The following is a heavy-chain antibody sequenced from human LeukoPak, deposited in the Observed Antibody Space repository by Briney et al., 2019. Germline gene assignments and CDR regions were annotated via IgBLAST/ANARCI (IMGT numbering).Heavy chain of an antibody. CDR1: GGSISSGGYY. D-gene: IGHD5-18*01. J-gene: IGHJ6*03. Sequence: SETLSLTCTVSGGSISSGGYYWSWIRQPPGKGLEWIGYIYHSGSTYYNPSLKSRVTISVDRSKNQFSLKLSSVTAADTAVYYCARRPEIYSYGQYYYYYMDVWGKGTTVTVSS. V-gene: IGHV4-30-2*01. CDR2: IYHSGST. CDR3: ARRPEIYSYGQYYYYYMDV.